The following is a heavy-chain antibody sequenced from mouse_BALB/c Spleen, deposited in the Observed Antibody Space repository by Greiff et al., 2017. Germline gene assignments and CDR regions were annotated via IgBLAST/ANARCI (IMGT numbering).Heavy chain of an antibody. Sequence: VKLVESGAELVKPGASVKLSCKASGYTFTSYYMYWVKQRPGQGLEWIGEINPSNGGTNFNEKFKSKATLTVDKSSSTAYMQLSSLTSEDSAVYYCTRKGYYGSSYGFAYWGQGTLVTVSA. CDR3: TRKGYYGSSYGFAY. CDR1: GYTFTSYY. D-gene: IGHD1-1*01. V-gene: IGHV1S81*02. CDR2: INPSNGGT. J-gene: IGHJ3*01.